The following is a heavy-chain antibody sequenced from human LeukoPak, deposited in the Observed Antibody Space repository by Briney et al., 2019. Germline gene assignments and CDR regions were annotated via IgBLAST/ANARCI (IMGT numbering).Heavy chain of an antibody. J-gene: IGHJ4*02. V-gene: IGHV3-11*01. CDR3: ARGEREYSYESGGYYWVY. CDR1: GFTFTDYY. Sequence: GGSLRLSCAASGFTFTDYYMSWVRQAPGKGPEWLSYISSSATTIYYADSVKGRFTISRDNAKNSLYLQMNSLRAEDTAVYYCARGEREYSYESGGYYWVYWGQGTLVTVSS. D-gene: IGHD3-22*01. CDR2: ISSSATTI.